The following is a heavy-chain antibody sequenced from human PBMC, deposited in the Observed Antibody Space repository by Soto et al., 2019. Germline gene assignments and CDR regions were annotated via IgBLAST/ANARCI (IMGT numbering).Heavy chain of an antibody. V-gene: IGHV1-24*01. CDR2: FDPEDGET. Sequence: QVQLVQSGAEVKKPGASVKVSCKVSRYTLTEVSMHWVRQAPGKGLVRMGGFDPEDGETSYAQKFQVRITMTEDTSTDTAYMELSSLRSEDTAVYYCATSRLNYYDSSGALDYWGQGTLVTVSS. CDR3: ATSRLNYYDSSGALDY. D-gene: IGHD3-22*01. J-gene: IGHJ4*02. CDR1: RYTLTEVS.